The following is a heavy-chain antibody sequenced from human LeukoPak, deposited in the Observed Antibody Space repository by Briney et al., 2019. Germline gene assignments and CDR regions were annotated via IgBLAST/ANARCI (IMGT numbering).Heavy chain of an antibody. D-gene: IGHD5-24*01. CDR1: GFAFSSYW. CDR3: ARPQRWLQTTAAFDI. CDR2: IKQDGSEK. J-gene: IGHJ3*02. V-gene: IGHV3-7*01. Sequence: PGGSLRLSCAASGFAFSSYWMSWVRQAPGKGLECVANIKQDGSEKYYVDSVKGRFTISRDNAKNSLYLQMNSLRAEDTAVYYCARPQRWLQTTAAFDIWGQGTMVTVSS.